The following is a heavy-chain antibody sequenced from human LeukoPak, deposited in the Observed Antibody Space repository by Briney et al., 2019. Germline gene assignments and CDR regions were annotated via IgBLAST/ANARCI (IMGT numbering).Heavy chain of an antibody. J-gene: IGHJ5*02. CDR3: ARGGSDCSGGNCPYSWFDP. CDR1: GYTFTNYG. D-gene: IGHD2-15*01. V-gene: IGHV1-18*01. CDR2: ISAYNGNT. Sequence: VASVKVSFKASGYTFTNYGISWVRQAPGQGLEWMGWISAYNGNTNYAQKLQGRVTMTTDTSTSTAYMELRSLTSDDTAVYYCARGGSDCSGGNCPYSWFDPWGQGTLVTVSS.